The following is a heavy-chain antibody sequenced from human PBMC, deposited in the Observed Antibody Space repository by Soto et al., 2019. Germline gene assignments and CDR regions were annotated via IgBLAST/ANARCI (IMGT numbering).Heavy chain of an antibody. Sequence: SVKVSCKASGGTFSSYATSWVRQAPGQGLEWMGGIIPIFGTANYAQKFQGRVTITADESTSTAYMELSSLRSEDTAVYYCATIYGSGSYYFDYWGQGTLVTVSS. J-gene: IGHJ4*02. CDR1: GGTFSSYA. CDR3: ATIYGSGSYYFDY. CDR2: IIPIFGTA. D-gene: IGHD3-10*01. V-gene: IGHV1-69*13.